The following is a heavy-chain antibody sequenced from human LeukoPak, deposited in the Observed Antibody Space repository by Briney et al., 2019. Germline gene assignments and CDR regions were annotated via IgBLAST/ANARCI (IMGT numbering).Heavy chain of an antibody. CDR2: ISSSGSDI. CDR3: ARLKLLWSNYFDY. Sequence: QTGGSLRLSCAASGFTFSNYEMHWVRQAPGKGLEWVSYISSSGSDIYYADSVKGRFTISRDNAKNSLYLHMNSLRAEDTAVYYCARLKLLWSNYFDYWGQGTLVTVSS. V-gene: IGHV3-48*03. CDR1: GFTFSNYE. J-gene: IGHJ4*02. D-gene: IGHD2-2*01.